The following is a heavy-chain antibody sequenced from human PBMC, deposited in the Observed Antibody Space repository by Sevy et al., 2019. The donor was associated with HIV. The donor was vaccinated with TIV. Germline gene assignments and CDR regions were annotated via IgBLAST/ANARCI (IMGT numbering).Heavy chain of an antibody. J-gene: IGHJ4*02. D-gene: IGHD3-10*02. V-gene: IGHV3-23*01. CDR2: LIENGVDT. CDR3: VKDYMFAADWAPDS. CDR1: GFTFNNYA. Sequence: GGSLRLSCAASGFTFNNYAMSWVRQPPGKGLEWVSGLIENGVDTYYSDSVRGLFTISRDNSKNTLYLQMNSLRAEDTAIYYCVKDYMFAADWAPDSWGQGTLVTVSS.